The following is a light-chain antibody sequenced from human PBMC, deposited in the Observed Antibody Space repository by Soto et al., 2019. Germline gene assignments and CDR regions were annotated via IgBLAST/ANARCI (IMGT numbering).Light chain of an antibody. CDR3: QQRSDWPRT. V-gene: IGKV3-11*01. J-gene: IGKJ1*01. Sequence: LTKSPSTLSLSKGERATLSCRASQSVSSYLAWYQQKPGQAPRLLIYDASNRTTGIPARFSGSGSGTDFTLTISSLEPEDFAVYYCQQRSDWPRTFGQGSK. CDR1: QSVSSY. CDR2: DAS.